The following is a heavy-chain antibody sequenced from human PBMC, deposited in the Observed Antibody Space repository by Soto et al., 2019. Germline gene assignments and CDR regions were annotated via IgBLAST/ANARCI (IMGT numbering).Heavy chain of an antibody. Sequence: GCSLRLSCEASGFTFSGYWMHWVRQAPGKGLVWVSRINSDGSSTSYADSVKGRFTISRDNAKNTLYLQMNSLRAEDTAVYFCAREKRDSGRSDAFDSCGKGTMVTV. CDR2: INSDGSST. V-gene: IGHV3-74*01. D-gene: IGHD1-26*01. J-gene: IGHJ3*02. CDR1: GFTFSGYW. CDR3: AREKRDSGRSDAFDS.